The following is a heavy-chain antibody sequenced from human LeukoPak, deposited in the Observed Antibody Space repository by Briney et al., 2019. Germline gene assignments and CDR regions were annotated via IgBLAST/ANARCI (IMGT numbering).Heavy chain of an antibody. CDR1: GGTFSGYA. J-gene: IGHJ6*04. CDR3: ARGDGSGSAPYYYYYYGMDV. CDR2: IIPIFGTA. V-gene: IGHV1-69*06. D-gene: IGHD3-10*01. Sequence: SVKVSCKASGGTFSGYAISWVRQAPGQGLEWMGGIIPIFGTANYAQKFQGRVTITADKSTSTAYMELSSLRSEDTAVYYCARGDGSGSAPYYYYYYGMDVWGKGTTVTVSS.